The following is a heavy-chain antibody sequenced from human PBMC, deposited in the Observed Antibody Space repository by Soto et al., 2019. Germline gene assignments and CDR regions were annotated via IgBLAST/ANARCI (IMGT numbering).Heavy chain of an antibody. Sequence: QVQLVQSGAEVKKPGSSVKVSCKASGGTFSSYAISWVRQAPGQGLEWMGGIIPIFGTANYAQKFQGRVTITADESXNTAYMELSSLRSEDTAVYYCAVDCSGGSCYSGVGYWGQGTLVTVSS. CDR1: GGTFSSYA. D-gene: IGHD2-15*01. CDR2: IIPIFGTA. CDR3: AVDCSGGSCYSGVGY. J-gene: IGHJ4*02. V-gene: IGHV1-69*12.